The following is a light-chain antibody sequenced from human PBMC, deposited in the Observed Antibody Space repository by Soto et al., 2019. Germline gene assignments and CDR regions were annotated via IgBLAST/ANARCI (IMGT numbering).Light chain of an antibody. Sequence: IQLTQSPSSLSASVGDRFTITCRSSQDIAIYLVWYQQKPGKAPKLLIYAASTLQSGVPSRFSGSGSGTDFTLTISCLQSEDFATYYCQQYYSYPLTFGGGTKVDI. CDR1: QDIAIY. CDR2: AAS. J-gene: IGKJ4*01. V-gene: IGKV1-9*01. CDR3: QQYYSYPLT.